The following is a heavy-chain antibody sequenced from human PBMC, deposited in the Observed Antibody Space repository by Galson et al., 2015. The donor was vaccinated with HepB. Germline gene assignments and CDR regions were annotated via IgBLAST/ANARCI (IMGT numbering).Heavy chain of an antibody. D-gene: IGHD3-9*01. Sequence: LRLSCAASGFTFSSCGMHWVRQAPGKGLEWIGEINHSGSTNYNPSLKSRVTISVDTSKNQFSLKLSSVTAADTAVYYCARGRYDILTGYYTGLFYFQHWGQGTLVTVSS. V-gene: IGHV4-34*01. CDR2: INHSGST. CDR1: GFTFSSCG. J-gene: IGHJ1*01. CDR3: ARGRYDILTGYYTGLFYFQH.